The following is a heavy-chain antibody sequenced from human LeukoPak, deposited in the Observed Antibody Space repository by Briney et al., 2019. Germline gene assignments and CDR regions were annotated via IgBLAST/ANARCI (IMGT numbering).Heavy chain of an antibody. CDR3: ARGYGSGSWRYFDL. CDR2: INHSGST. D-gene: IGHD3-10*01. CDR1: GGSIRGYY. J-gene: IGHJ2*01. V-gene: IGHV4-34*01. Sequence: SETLSLTCAVYGGSIRGYYWSWIRQPPGKGLEWIGEINHSGSTNYNPSLKSRVTISVDTSKNQFSLKLSSVTAADTAVYYCARGYGSGSWRYFDLWGRGTLVTVSS.